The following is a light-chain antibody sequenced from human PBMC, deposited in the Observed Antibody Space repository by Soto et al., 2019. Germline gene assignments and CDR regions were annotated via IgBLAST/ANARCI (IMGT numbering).Light chain of an antibody. CDR1: QGIRID. V-gene: IGKV1-39*01. Sequence: DIQMTQSPSSLSASVGDRVTITCRASQGIRIDLAWYQQKPGKAPKLLIYAASALQTGVPSRFSGSGSGTDFTLTISSLQPEDFATYYCQQSYSTPRLTFGGGTKVDI. CDR2: AAS. CDR3: QQSYSTPRLT. J-gene: IGKJ4*01.